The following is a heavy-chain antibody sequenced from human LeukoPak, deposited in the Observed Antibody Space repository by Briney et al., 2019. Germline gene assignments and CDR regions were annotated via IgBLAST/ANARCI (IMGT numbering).Heavy chain of an antibody. CDR2: INPNSGGT. V-gene: IGHV1-2*02. Sequence: ASVKVSCKASGYTFTGYYMHWVRQAPGQGLEWMGWINPNSGGTNYAQKFQGRVTMTRDTSISTAYMELSRLRSDDTAVYYCARDQVEWGFLIAAAGTGVDYWGQGTLVTVSS. CDR3: ARDQVEWGFLIAAAGTGVDY. D-gene: IGHD6-13*01. CDR1: GYTFTGYY. J-gene: IGHJ4*02.